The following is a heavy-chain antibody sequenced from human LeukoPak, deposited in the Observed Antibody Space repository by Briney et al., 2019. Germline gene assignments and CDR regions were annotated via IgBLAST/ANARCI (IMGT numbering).Heavy chain of an antibody. CDR2: ISISASTI. Sequence: PGGSLRLSCAASGFIFSNYEMNWVRQAPGKGLEWVSYISISASTIYYADSVKGRFTISRDNAKNSLYLQMNSLRAEDTAVYYCARGSSSSSLDYWGQGTLVTVSS. V-gene: IGHV3-48*03. CDR1: GFIFSNYE. CDR3: ARGSSSSSLDY. D-gene: IGHD6-13*01. J-gene: IGHJ4*02.